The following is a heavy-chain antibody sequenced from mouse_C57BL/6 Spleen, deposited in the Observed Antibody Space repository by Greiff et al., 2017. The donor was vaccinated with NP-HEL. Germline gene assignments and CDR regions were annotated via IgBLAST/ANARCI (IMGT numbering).Heavy chain of an antibody. J-gene: IGHJ1*03. Sequence: VQLQQSGPELVKPGASVKMSCKASGYTFTDYNMHWVKQSHGKSLEWIGYINPNNGGTSYNQKFKGKATLTVNKSSSTAYMELRSLTSEDSAVYYCAREYDYGARYFDVWGTGTTVTVSS. CDR2: INPNNGGT. D-gene: IGHD1-1*01. V-gene: IGHV1-22*01. CDR1: GYTFTDYN. CDR3: AREYDYGARYFDV.